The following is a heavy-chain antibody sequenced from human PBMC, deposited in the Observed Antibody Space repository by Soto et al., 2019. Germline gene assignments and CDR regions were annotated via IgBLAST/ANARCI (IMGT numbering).Heavy chain of an antibody. CDR1: GYTFTGYY. V-gene: IGHV1-2*04. D-gene: IGHD5-12*01. Sequence: ASVKVSCKASGYTFTGYYMHWVRQAPGQGLEWMGWINPNSGGTNYAQKFQGWVTMTRDTSISTAYMELSRLRSDDTAVYYCARGARRDGYNYGSHINDYWGQGTLVTVSS. J-gene: IGHJ4*02. CDR3: ARGARRDGYNYGSHINDY. CDR2: INPNSGGT.